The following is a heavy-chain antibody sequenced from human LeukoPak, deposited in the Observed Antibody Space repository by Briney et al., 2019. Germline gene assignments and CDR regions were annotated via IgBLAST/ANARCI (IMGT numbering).Heavy chain of an antibody. Sequence: SETLSLTCAVYGGSLSGYYWSWIRQPPGKGLEWIGEINHSGSTNYNPSLKSRVTISVDTSKNQFSLKLSSVTAADTAVYYCARGAGDIVVVPAAIWFDPWGQGTLVTVSS. CDR1: GGSLSGYY. CDR3: ARGAGDIVVVPAAIWFDP. CDR2: INHSGST. V-gene: IGHV4-34*01. J-gene: IGHJ5*02. D-gene: IGHD2-2*02.